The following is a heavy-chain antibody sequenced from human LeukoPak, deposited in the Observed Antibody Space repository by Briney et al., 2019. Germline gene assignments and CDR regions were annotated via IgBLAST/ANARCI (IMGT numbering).Heavy chain of an antibody. V-gene: IGHV1-2*02. Sequence: GASVKVSCKASGYTFTGYYMHWVRQAPGQGLEWMGWINPNSGGTNYAQKFQGRVTTTRDTSISTAYMELSRLRSDDTAVYYCARDKDAPWKNWFDPWGQGTLVTVSS. CDR2: INPNSGGT. CDR1: GYTFTGYY. J-gene: IGHJ5*02. CDR3: ARDKDAPWKNWFDP. D-gene: IGHD1-1*01.